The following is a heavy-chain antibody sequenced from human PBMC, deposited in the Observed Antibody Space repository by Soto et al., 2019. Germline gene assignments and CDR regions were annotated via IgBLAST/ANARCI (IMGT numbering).Heavy chain of an antibody. CDR3: AKGPLGLVTTLYYGMDV. J-gene: IGHJ6*02. V-gene: IGHV3-23*01. D-gene: IGHD5-18*01. CDR1: GFTFSSYA. CDR2: ISGSGGST. Sequence: GGSLRLSCAASGFTFSSYAMSWVRQAPGKGLEWVSAISGSGGSTYYADSVKGRFTISRDNSKNTLYLQMNSLRAEDTAVYYCAKGPLGLVTTLYYGMDVWGQGTTVTVS.